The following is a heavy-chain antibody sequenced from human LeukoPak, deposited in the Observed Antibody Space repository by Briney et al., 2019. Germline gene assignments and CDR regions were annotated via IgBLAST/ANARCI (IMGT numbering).Heavy chain of an antibody. V-gene: IGHV1-69*05. D-gene: IGHD4-23*01. CDR1: GGTFSSYA. CDR2: IIPIFGTA. Sequence: ASVKVSCKASGGTFSSYAISWVRQAPGQGLEWMGGIIPIFGTANYAQKLQGRVTMTTDTSTSTAYMELRSLRSDDTAVYYCARRHYGGELDYWGQGTLVTVSS. J-gene: IGHJ4*02. CDR3: ARRHYGGELDY.